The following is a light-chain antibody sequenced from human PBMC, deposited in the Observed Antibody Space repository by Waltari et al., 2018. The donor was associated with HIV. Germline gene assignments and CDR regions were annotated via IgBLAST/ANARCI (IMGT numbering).Light chain of an antibody. V-gene: IGLV3-21*04. CDR3: QVWDSSSDAYV. CDR1: NIGSKS. CDR2: YDS. Sequence: SYVLAQPPSVSVAPGKTARITCRGNNIGSKSVHWYQQKPGQAPVVIIYYDSDRPSGIPERFSGSNSGNTATLTISRVEAGDEADYYCQVWDSSSDAYVFGTGTKVTVL. J-gene: IGLJ1*01.